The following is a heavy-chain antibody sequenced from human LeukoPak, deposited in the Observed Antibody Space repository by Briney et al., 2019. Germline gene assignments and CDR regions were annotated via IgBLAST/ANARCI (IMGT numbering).Heavy chain of an antibody. V-gene: IGHV4-38-2*02. CDR2: IHHSGST. CDR3: AKQRGATPYYFDY. J-gene: IGHJ4*02. Sequence: SETLSLTCTVSGYSFNSGYYWGWIRQAPGKGLEWIGNIHHSGSTYYNPSLKSRVTISVDSSKNELSLKLNSVTAADTAVYYCAKQRGATPYYFDYWGQGTLVTVSS. CDR1: GYSFNSGYY. D-gene: IGHD1-26*01.